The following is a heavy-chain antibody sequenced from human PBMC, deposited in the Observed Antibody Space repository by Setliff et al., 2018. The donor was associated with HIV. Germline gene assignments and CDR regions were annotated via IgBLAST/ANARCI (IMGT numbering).Heavy chain of an antibody. J-gene: IGHJ5*02. D-gene: IGHD2-2*02. Sequence: SETLSLTCAVYGGSFSGYYWSWIRQPPGKGLEWIGEINHSGSTNYNPSLKSRVTISVDTSKNQFSLKLSSVTAADTAVYYCARRGYCSSTSCYTWPRNWYDPWGQGTLVTVSS. V-gene: IGHV4-34*01. CDR1: GGSFSGYY. CDR2: INHSGST. CDR3: ARRGYCSSTSCYTWPRNWYDP.